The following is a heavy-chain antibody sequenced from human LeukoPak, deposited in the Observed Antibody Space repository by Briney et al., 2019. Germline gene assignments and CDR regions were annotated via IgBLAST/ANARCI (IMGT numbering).Heavy chain of an antibody. CDR2: IYYSGST. CDR3: ARSGWYYFDY. J-gene: IGHJ4*02. Sequence: SEALSLTCTVSGGSISSSSYYLGWIRQPPGKGLEWIGSIYYSGSTYYNPSLKSRVTISVDTSKNQFSLKLSSVTAADTAVYYCARSGWYYFDYWGQGTLVTVSS. V-gene: IGHV4-39*01. CDR1: GGSISSSSYY. D-gene: IGHD6-19*01.